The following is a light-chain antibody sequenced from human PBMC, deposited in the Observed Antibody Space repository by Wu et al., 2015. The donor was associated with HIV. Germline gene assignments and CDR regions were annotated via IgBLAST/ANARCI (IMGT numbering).Light chain of an antibody. CDR2: QAS. V-gene: IGKV1-5*03. CDR1: QNINSV. J-gene: IGKJ1*01. CDR3: QQYNSYSWT. Sequence: SASVRDRVTITCRASQNINSVWTWYQQKPGKAPKLLISQASTLESGVPFRFSGSGSGTEFTLTISSLQPDDFATYYCQQYNSYSWTFGQGTKVEIK.